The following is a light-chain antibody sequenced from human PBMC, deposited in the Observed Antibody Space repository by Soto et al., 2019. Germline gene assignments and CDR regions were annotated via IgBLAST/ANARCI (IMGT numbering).Light chain of an antibody. CDR3: QQRSTWPL. CDR1: QNIDSY. V-gene: IGKV3-11*01. J-gene: IGKJ2*01. CDR2: DAS. Sequence: EIVLTQSPATLSLSPGERATLSCRASQNIDSYLAWYQQKPGQAPRLLIYDASTRATGIPARFSGSGSGTDFTLTISSLEPEDFAVYYCQQRSTWPLFGQGTKVEI.